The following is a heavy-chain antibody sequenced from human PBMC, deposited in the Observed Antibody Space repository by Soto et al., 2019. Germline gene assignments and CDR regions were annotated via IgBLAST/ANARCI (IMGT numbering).Heavy chain of an antibody. CDR3: ARAPIVVVPAATSHHYYGMDV. V-gene: IGHV1-2*04. J-gene: IGHJ6*02. CDR1: GYTFTGYY. D-gene: IGHD2-2*01. CDR2: INPNSGGT. Sequence: ASVKVSWKASGYTFTGYYMHWVRQAPGQGLEWMGWINPNSGGTNYAQKFQGWVTMTRDTSISTAYMELSRLRSDDTAVYYCARAPIVVVPAATSHHYYGMDVWGQGTTVTVSS.